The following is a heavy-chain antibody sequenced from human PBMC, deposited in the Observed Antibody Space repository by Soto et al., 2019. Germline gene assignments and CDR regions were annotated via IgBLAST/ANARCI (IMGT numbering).Heavy chain of an antibody. CDR3: ARDLGGYCSGGSCYSGGDYYHGMDV. CDR2: IIPIFGTA. J-gene: IGHJ6*02. D-gene: IGHD2-15*01. CDR1: GGTFSSYA. Sequence: QVQLVQSGAEVKKPGSSVKVSCKASGGTFSSYAISWVRQAPGQGLEWMGGIIPIFGTANYAQKFQGRVTITADECTSTAYMELSSLRSEDTAVYYCARDLGGYCSGGSCYSGGDYYHGMDVWGQGTTVTVSS. V-gene: IGHV1-69*12.